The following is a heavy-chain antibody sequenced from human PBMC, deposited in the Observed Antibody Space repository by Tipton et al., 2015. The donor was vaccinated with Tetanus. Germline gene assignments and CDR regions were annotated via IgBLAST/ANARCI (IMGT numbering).Heavy chain of an antibody. V-gene: IGHV3-15*07. J-gene: IGHJ4*02. Sequence: VQLVQSGGDLAKPGGSLRLSCTTSGLLFHNAWMNWVRQAPGKGLEWVGRIKSKTDGGTTDYAARVKDRFSISRDDSKNTLFLLMNSLKIEDTAVYYCTTSGIVGSGSRVDYWGRGTLVTVSS. CDR1: GLLFHNAW. CDR3: TTSGIVGSGSRVDY. CDR2: IKSKTDGGTT. D-gene: IGHD1-26*01.